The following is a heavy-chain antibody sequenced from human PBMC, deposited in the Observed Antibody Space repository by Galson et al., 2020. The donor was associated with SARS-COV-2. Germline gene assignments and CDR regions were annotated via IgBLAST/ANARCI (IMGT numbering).Heavy chain of an antibody. D-gene: IGHD2-2*01. V-gene: IGHV3-73*01. CDR3: TSGYCSSSTCYPEFDP. CDR2: IKSKDNSYAT. J-gene: IGHJ5*02. Sequence: GGSLRLSCAASGFTFSGSAIHWVRQASGKGLEWVGRIKSKDNSYATAYAASVKGRFTMSRDDSKNTAYLQMNSLKTEDTALYYCTSGYCSSSTCYPEFDPWGQGTLVTVSS. CDR1: GFTFSGSA.